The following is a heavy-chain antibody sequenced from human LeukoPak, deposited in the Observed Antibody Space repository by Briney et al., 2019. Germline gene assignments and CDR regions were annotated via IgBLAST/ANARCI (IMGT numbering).Heavy chain of an antibody. V-gene: IGHV4-59*01. J-gene: IGHJ4*02. Sequence: SETLSLTCTVSGGSISSYYWSWIRQPPGKGLEWIGYIYYSGSTNYNPSLKSRVTISVDTSKNQFSLKLSSVTAADTAVYYCARWAAAGYFDYWGQGTLVTVSS. CDR2: IYYSGST. CDR3: ARWAAAGYFDY. D-gene: IGHD6-13*01. CDR1: GGSISSYY.